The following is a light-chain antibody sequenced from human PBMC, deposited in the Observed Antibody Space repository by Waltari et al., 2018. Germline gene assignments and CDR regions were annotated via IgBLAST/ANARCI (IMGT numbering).Light chain of an antibody. J-gene: IGKJ3*01. CDR3: HQRTSWPT. CDR1: QSVGSY. V-gene: IGKV3-11*01. Sequence: EIVLTTSPANLSLSPGGRANVSCRASQSVGSYLAWYQQKPGQGTRLLTHAASNRATGIPARFTGSGSGTAFTLTISSLEPEDFAVYYCHQRTSWPTFGPGTKVDIK. CDR2: AAS.